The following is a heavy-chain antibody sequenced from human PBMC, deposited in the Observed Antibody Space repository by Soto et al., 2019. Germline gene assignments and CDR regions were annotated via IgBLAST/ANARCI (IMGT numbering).Heavy chain of an antibody. D-gene: IGHD3-10*02. Sequence: QAQLHQSGPGLVKPSQTLSLPGAISGDSVSRTSVAWNWLRQSPSRCLEWLGSTYYRSKWNSDYAVSVRGRINIQPDTTKSQLSPLLNSATPDDTAVYYCVRGQCSAVDCWGQGTLVTVSS. J-gene: IGHJ4*02. CDR1: GDSVSRTSVA. V-gene: IGHV6-1*01. CDR3: VRGQCSAVDC. CDR2: TYYRSKWNS.